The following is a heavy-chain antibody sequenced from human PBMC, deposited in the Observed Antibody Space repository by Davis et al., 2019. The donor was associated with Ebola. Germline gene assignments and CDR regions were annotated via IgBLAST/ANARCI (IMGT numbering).Heavy chain of an antibody. Sequence: SETLSLSCAVYGGSFSGYYWSWIRQPPGKGLEWIGEINHSGSTNYNPSLKSRVTISVDTSKNQFSLKLSSVIDADTAVYYCARGHPSLYWGQGTLVTVSS. CDR3: ARGHPSLY. CDR1: GGSFSGYY. J-gene: IGHJ4*02. V-gene: IGHV4-34*01. CDR2: INHSGST.